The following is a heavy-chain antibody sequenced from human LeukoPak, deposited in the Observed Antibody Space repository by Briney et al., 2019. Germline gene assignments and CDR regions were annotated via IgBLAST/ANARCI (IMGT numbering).Heavy chain of an antibody. D-gene: IGHD6-13*01. Sequence: PGGSLRLFCAASGFTFSSYVMNWVRQAPGKGLEWVAVIWYDGSNKYYADSVKGRFTISRDNSKNTLYLQMNSLRAEDTAVYYCARSLRLSSSSFPFGYWGQGTLVTVFS. V-gene: IGHV3-33*08. J-gene: IGHJ4*02. CDR3: ARSLRLSSSSFPFGY. CDR1: GFTFSSYV. CDR2: IWYDGSNK.